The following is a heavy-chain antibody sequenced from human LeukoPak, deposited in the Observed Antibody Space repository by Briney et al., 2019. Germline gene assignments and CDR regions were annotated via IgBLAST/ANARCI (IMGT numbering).Heavy chain of an antibody. D-gene: IGHD6-19*01. CDR2: IYTDGST. CDR1: GFTDPTNY. V-gene: IGHV3-53*01. J-gene: IGHJ4*02. Sequence: GGSLGLSCAASGFTDPTNYMTWVRQAPGKGLEWVSIIYTDGSTYYADSVKGRFTISRDNSKSTLYLQMNSLRAEDTAVYYCGRSTAWYAFDYWGQGTLVTVSS. CDR3: GRSTAWYAFDY.